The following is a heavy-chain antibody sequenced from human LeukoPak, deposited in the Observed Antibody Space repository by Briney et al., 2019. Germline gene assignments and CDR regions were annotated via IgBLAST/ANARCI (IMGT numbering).Heavy chain of an antibody. Sequence: SETLSLTCTVSGGSISGYYWSWIRQPPGKGLEWIGYIYYSGCANYIPSLKSRVTISVDTSKNQFSLKLSSVTAADTSVYYCARGGGFWSGYYLDYWGQRTLVTVSS. CDR3: ARGGGFWSGYYLDY. CDR1: GGSISGYY. J-gene: IGHJ4*02. CDR2: IYYSGCA. D-gene: IGHD3-3*01. V-gene: IGHV4-59*01.